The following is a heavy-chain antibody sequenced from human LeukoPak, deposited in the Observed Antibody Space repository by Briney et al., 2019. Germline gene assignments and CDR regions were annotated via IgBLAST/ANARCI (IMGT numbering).Heavy chain of an antibody. J-gene: IGHJ4*02. Sequence: PSETLSLTCTVSGGSISSSSYYWGWIRQPPGKGLEWIGSIYYSGSTYYNPSLKSRVTISVDTSKNQSSLKLSSVTAADTAVYYCARGGGRDDYVWGTNTPDYWGQGTLVTVSS. CDR3: ARGGGRDDYVWGTNTPDY. V-gene: IGHV4-39*01. CDR1: GGSISSSSYY. CDR2: IYYSGST. D-gene: IGHD3-16*01.